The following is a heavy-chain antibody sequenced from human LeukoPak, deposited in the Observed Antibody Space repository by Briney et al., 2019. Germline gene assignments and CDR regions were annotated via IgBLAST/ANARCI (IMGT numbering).Heavy chain of an antibody. CDR1: GYTFTDYY. J-gene: IGHJ6*03. Sequence: ASVKVSCKASGYTFTDYYTHWVRQAPGQGLEWMGRINPNSGGTNYAQKFQGRVTMTRDTSISTAYMELSRLRSDDTAVYYCARHVYCRSTSCSYYYYYMDGWGKGTTVTVSS. CDR3: ARHVYCRSTSCSYYYYYMDG. V-gene: IGHV1-2*06. CDR2: INPNSGGT. D-gene: IGHD2-2*01.